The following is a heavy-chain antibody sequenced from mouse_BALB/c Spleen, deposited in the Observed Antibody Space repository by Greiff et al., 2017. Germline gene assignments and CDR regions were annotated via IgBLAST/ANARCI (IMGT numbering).Heavy chain of an antibody. Sequence: QVQLKESGPGLVAPSQSLSITCTVSGFSLTSYGVHWVRQPPGKGLEWLGVIWAGGSTNYNSALMSRLSISKDNSKSQVFLKMNSLQTDDTAMYYCARETGPHYYAMDYWGQGTSVTVSS. V-gene: IGHV2-9*02. CDR3: ARETGPHYYAMDY. CDR1: GFSLTSYG. D-gene: IGHD4-1*01. CDR2: IWAGGST. J-gene: IGHJ4*01.